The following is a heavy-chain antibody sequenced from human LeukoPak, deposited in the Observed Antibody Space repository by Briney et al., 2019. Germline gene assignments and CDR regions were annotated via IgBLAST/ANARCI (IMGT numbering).Heavy chain of an antibody. D-gene: IGHD1-1*01. CDR1: GFTFSSYW. CDR2: IKQEGSEK. Sequence: GGSLRLSCAASGFTFSSYWMSWVRQAPGKGLEWVANIKQEGSEKYYVDSVRGRFTISRDNAKNSLYLQMNSLRAEDTAVYYCAREGGTLQDWFDPWGQGTLVTVSS. J-gene: IGHJ5*02. V-gene: IGHV3-7*01. CDR3: AREGGTLQDWFDP.